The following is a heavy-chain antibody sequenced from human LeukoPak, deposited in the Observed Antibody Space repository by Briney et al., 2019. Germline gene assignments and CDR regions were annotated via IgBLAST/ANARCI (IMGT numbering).Heavy chain of an antibody. Sequence: TGGSLRLSCAASGFTFSSYGMHWVRQAPGKGLEWVAVISYDGSNKYYADSVKGRFTISRDNSKNTLYLQMNSLRAEDTAVYYCAKANSSGPDYWGQGALVTVSS. V-gene: IGHV3-30*18. J-gene: IGHJ4*02. CDR1: GFTFSSYG. CDR3: AKANSSGPDY. CDR2: ISYDGSNK. D-gene: IGHD6-19*01.